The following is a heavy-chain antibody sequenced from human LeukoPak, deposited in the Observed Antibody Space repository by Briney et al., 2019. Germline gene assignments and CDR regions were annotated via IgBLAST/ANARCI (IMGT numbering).Heavy chain of an antibody. V-gene: IGHV3-23*01. Sequence: GGSLRLSCGASGFRFWDYAMSWVRRAPGKGLEWVSAITASGSATYYADSVRGRVTISRDNSKDTLYLQMNSLRAGDTAVYYCAIGGGYWGQGTLVTVSS. CDR3: AIGGGY. CDR1: GFRFWDYA. CDR2: ITASGSAT. J-gene: IGHJ4*02. D-gene: IGHD3-16*01.